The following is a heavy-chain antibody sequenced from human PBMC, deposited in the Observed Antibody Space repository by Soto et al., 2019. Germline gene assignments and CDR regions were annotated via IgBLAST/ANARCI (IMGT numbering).Heavy chain of an antibody. V-gene: IGHV3-74*01. Sequence: HPGGSLRLSWAASGFTFSSYCMHWVRQPPAKGLVWVSRINSDGSSTSYADSVKGRFTISRDNAKNTLYLQMNSLRAEDTAVYYCARDPYGSYYYYYGMDVWGQGTTVTVSS. J-gene: IGHJ6*02. CDR1: GFTFSSYC. D-gene: IGHD4-17*01. CDR2: INSDGSST. CDR3: ARDPYGSYYYYYGMDV.